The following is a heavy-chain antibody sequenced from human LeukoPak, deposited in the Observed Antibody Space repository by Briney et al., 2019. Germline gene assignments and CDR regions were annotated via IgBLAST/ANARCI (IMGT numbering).Heavy chain of an antibody. CDR2: ISRSGTTV. V-gene: IGHV3-48*01. CDR3: ASANWNNRC. J-gene: IGHJ4*02. CDR1: GFTFSSYS. D-gene: IGHD1/OR15-1a*01. Sequence: GGSLRLSCAASGFTFSSYSMSWVRQAPGKGLEWISYISRSGTTVQYADSVKGRFTISRDNAKNSLYLQMNSLRAEDTAMYYCASANWNNRCWGQGTLVTVSS.